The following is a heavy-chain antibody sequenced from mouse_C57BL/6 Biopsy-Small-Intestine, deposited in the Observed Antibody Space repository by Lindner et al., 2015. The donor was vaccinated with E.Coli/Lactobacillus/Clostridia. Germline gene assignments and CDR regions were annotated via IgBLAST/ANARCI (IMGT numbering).Heavy chain of an antibody. D-gene: IGHD2-12*01. V-gene: IGHV1-53*01. Sequence: SVKVSCKTSGYTFSDFFLHWVRQAPGQGLEWMGRINPGTGVTNYAPNFQGRVTLTRDTPISTAYMELSSLTPDDTAVYYCARAYCSSISCFFDELFEPWGRGTTVIVSS. CDR1: GYTFSDFF. CDR2: INPGTGVT. J-gene: IGHJ1*01. CDR3: ARAYCSSISCFFDELFEP.